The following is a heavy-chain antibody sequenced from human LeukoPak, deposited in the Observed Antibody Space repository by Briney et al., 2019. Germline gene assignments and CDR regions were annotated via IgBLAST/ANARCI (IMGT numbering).Heavy chain of an antibody. J-gene: IGHJ4*02. V-gene: IGHV2-5*02. CDR1: GFSLSTSGVG. CDR2: IYWDDDK. D-gene: IGHD6-13*01. CDR3: ARTYSSSWYTSFDY. Sequence: ESGPTLVNPTQTLTLTCTFSGFSLSTSGVGVGWICQPPGKALEWLALIYWDDDKRYSPSLKSRLTITKETSKNQVVLTMTNMDPVDTATYYCARTYSSSWYTSFDYWGQGTLVTVSS.